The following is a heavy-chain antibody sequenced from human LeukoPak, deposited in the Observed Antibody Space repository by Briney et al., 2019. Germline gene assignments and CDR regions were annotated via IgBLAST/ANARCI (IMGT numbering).Heavy chain of an antibody. J-gene: IGHJ4*02. CDR1: GGSISTSGYY. CDR3: ARRSWYQFDY. Sequence: SETLSLTCTVSGGSISTSGYYWGWIRQPPGKGLEYFASIDSSGNVYYNPSLRSRVSISADTSKNQFSLKLSSVTAADTAVYYCARRSWYQFDYWGQGTLVTVSS. V-gene: IGHV4-39*07. CDR2: IDSSGNV. D-gene: IGHD6-13*01.